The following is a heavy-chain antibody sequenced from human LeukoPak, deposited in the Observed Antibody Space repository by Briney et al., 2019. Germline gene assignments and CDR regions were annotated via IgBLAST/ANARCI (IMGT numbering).Heavy chain of an antibody. CDR3: ATLKVVVVITTGYFDY. J-gene: IGHJ4*02. V-gene: IGHV3-23*01. Sequence: GGSLRLSCAASGFTFSSYAMSWVRPAPGKGLEWVSAISGSGGSTYYADSVKGRFTISRDNSKNTLYLQMNSLRAEDTAVYYCATLKVVVVITTGYFDYWGQGTLVTVSS. CDR2: ISGSGGST. CDR1: GFTFSSYA. D-gene: IGHD3-22*01.